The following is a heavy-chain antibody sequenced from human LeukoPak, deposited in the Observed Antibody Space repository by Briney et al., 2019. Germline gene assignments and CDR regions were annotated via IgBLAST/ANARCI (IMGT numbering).Heavy chain of an antibody. CDR2: IYYSGST. CDR3: ARGRAPMVAEPIDY. Sequence: PSETLSLTCTVSGGSISSYYWSWIRQPPGKGLEWIGYIYYSGSTNYNPSLKSRVTISVGTSKNQFSLKLSSVTAADTAVYYCARGRAPMVAEPIDYWGQGTLVTVSS. CDR1: GGSISSYY. J-gene: IGHJ4*02. D-gene: IGHD1-14*01. V-gene: IGHV4-59*01.